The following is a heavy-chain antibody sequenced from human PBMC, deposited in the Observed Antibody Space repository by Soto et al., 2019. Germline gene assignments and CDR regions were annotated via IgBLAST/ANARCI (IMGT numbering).Heavy chain of an antibody. CDR2: IYYSGST. CDR3: ARGGWQLFDY. CDR1: GGSISSYY. D-gene: IGHD5-12*01. Sequence: SXTLSLTCTVSGGSISSYYWSWIRQPPGKGLEWIGYIYYSGSTNYNPSLKSRVTISVDTSKNQFSLKLSSVTAADTAAYYCARGGWQLFDYWGQGTLVTVSS. V-gene: IGHV4-59*01. J-gene: IGHJ4*02.